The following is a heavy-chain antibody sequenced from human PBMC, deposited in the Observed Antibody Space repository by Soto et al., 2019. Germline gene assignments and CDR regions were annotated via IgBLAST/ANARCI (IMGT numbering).Heavy chain of an antibody. V-gene: IGHV3-30*18. CDR1: GFIFSSFC. CDR3: AKVPPVAGRPMSEYYYYGMDV. CDR2: ISFDGSNK. Sequence: VESLSLSGAASGFIFSSFCMRWGRQAPGKGLEWVAVISFDGSNKYYADSVKGRFTISRASSKTPLSLQMNSLRAEDTAVYFCAKVPPVAGRPMSEYYYYGMDVWGQGTTVTVSS. D-gene: IGHD6-6*01. J-gene: IGHJ6*02.